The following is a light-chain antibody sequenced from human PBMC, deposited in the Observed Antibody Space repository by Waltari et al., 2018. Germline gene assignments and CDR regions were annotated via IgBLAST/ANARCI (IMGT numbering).Light chain of an antibody. J-gene: IGLJ3*02. V-gene: IGLV2-23*02. CDR2: NFS. CDR1: SSDVGGYKY. Sequence: QSALTQPASVSGSPGQSITLSCTGTSSDVGGYKYVSWYQQHPGKAPKLMIYNFSKRPSGVSNRFSGSKSGNTASLTISGLQAEDEADYYCCSYAGSTTSVVFGGGTKVTVL. CDR3: CSYAGSTTSVV.